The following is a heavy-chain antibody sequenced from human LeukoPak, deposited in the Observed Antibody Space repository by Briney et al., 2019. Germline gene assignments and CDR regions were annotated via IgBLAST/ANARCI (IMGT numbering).Heavy chain of an antibody. CDR3: AKDLRPDNGWDFDF. CDR2: FLRTGNSV. CDR1: GFTLTSHS. D-gene: IGHD6-19*01. V-gene: IGHV3-23*01. Sequence: GGSLRLSCVVSGFTLTSHSTSWVRQPPGQGLQWVSSFLRTGNSVYYADSVKGRFTISRDTSTNTLYLQMNSLRAEDSGVYYCAKDLRPDNGWDFDFWGQGTRVTVSS. J-gene: IGHJ4*02.